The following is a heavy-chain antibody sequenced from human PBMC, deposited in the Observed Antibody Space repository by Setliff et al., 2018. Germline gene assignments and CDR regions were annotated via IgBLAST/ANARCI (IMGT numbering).Heavy chain of an antibody. J-gene: IGHJ6*02. Sequence: PSETLSLTCNVSGVSISSYYWSWIRQPPGKGLESIGYIQKSGGTNYNPSLKTRVTMSVDTSKNQFALKLRSVTAADTAVYYCVRDRTAYSYGLDVWGQGTTVTVS. CDR3: VRDRTAYSYGLDV. D-gene: IGHD5-18*01. CDR1: GVSISSYY. V-gene: IGHV4-4*08. CDR2: IQKSGGT.